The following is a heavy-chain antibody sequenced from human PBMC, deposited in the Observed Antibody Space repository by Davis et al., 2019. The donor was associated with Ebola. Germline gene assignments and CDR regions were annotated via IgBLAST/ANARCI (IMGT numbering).Heavy chain of an antibody. CDR2: IYTGDSDT. D-gene: IGHD2-8*02. CDR1: GNSFTSHW. CDR3: ASLRRTITGMDDGFDI. J-gene: IGHJ3*02. V-gene: IGHV5-51*01. Sequence: GESLKISCKDSGNSFTSHWIGWVRQMPGKGLDWMGIIYTGDSDTRYIPSFRGQVTISADTSMKTAFLPWSSLKASDSGMYYFASLRRTITGMDDGFDIWGQGTMVTVSS.